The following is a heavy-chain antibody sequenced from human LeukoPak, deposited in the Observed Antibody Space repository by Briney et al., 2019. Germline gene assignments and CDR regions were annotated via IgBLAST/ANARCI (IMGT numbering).Heavy chain of an antibody. CDR1: GFSFSDYY. Sequence: PGGSLGLSCAASGFSFSDYYMSWIRQAPGKGLEWVSWVSFISSPGSTTYYADSVKGRFTISRDNAKNSLYLQMNSLSAGDTAVYYCARGGGYDSGYPRYFDLWGRGTLVTVSS. CDR3: ARGGGYDSGYPRYFDL. D-gene: IGHD3-9*01. CDR2: ISSPGSTT. J-gene: IGHJ2*01. V-gene: IGHV3-11*01.